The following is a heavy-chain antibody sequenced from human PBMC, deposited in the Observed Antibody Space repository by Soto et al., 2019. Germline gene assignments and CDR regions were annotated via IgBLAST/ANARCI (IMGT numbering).Heavy chain of an antibody. Sequence: PSETLSLTCTVSGGSVSTGSYDWSWIRQPPGKGLEWIGKIFFTGSAHYNPSLRNRVTMSVDTSKDQFSLTLTSVTAADTAVYYCARVYDFWSGHHSSGLDPWGQGTLVTVSS. CDR2: IFFTGSA. CDR1: GGSVSTGSYD. CDR3: ARVYDFWSGHHSSGLDP. V-gene: IGHV4-61*01. D-gene: IGHD3-3*01. J-gene: IGHJ5*02.